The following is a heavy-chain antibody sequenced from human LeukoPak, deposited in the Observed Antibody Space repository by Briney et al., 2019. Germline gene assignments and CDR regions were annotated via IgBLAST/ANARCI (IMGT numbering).Heavy chain of an antibody. V-gene: IGHV1-24*01. D-gene: IGHD3-22*01. J-gene: IGHJ5*02. CDR3: ATASPYYYDSSYWFDP. CDR1: GYTLTELS. Sequence: EASVKVSCKVSGYTLTELSMHWVRQAPGKGLEWMGGFDPEDGETIYAQKFQGRVTVTEDTSTDTAYMELSSLRSEDTAVYYCATASPYYYDSSYWFDPWGQGTLVTVSS. CDR2: FDPEDGET.